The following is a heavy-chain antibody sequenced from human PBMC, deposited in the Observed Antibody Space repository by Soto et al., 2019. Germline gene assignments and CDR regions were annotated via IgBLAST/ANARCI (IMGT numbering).Heavy chain of an antibody. Sequence: ASVKVSCKASGYTFTGYYMHWVRQAPGQGLEWMGWINPNSGGTNYAQKFQGCVTMTRDTSISTAYMELSRLRSDDTAVYYCARGILGYSGYDWGYYFDYWGQGTLVTVSS. CDR1: GYTFTGYY. J-gene: IGHJ4*02. V-gene: IGHV1-2*04. CDR2: INPNSGGT. D-gene: IGHD5-12*01. CDR3: ARGILGYSGYDWGYYFDY.